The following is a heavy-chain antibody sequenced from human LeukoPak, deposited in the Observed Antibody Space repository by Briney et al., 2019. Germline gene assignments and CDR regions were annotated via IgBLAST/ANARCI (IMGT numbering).Heavy chain of an antibody. CDR2: IYYSGST. Sequence: PSETLSLTCTVSGGSVSSGSYYWTWIRQPPGKGLEWIGYIYYSGSTNYNPSLKSRVTISVDTSKNQFSLKLSSVTAADTAVYYCARVAASSGWHAGGYWGQGSLVTVSS. CDR3: ARVAASSGWHAGGY. J-gene: IGHJ4*02. CDR1: GGSVSSGSYY. D-gene: IGHD6-19*01. V-gene: IGHV4-61*01.